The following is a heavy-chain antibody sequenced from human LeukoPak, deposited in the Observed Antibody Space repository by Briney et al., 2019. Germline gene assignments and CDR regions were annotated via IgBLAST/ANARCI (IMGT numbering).Heavy chain of an antibody. Sequence: SETLSLTCAVYDGSFSGYYWSWIRQSPGKGLEWIGEINHSGSTNYNPSLKSRVTISVDTSKNQFSLKLNSVTAADTAMYYCARYSGYYLSYFDYWGQGTLVTVSS. D-gene: IGHD3-22*01. CDR1: DGSFSGYY. CDR2: INHSGST. J-gene: IGHJ4*02. CDR3: ARYSGYYLSYFDY. V-gene: IGHV4-34*01.